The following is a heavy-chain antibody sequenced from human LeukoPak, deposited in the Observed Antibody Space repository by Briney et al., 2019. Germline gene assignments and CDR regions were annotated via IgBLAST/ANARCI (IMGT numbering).Heavy chain of an antibody. CDR3: ARGRGYCSGGSCYYFDY. V-gene: IGHV5-51*01. CDR2: IYPGDSDT. D-gene: IGHD2-15*01. CDR1: GYSFTSYW. Sequence: GESLKISCKSSGYSFTSYWIGWVRQMPGKGLEWMGIIYPGDSDTRYSPSFQGQVTISADKSISTAYLQWSSLKASDTAMYYCARGRGYCSGGSCYYFDYWGQGTLVTVSS. J-gene: IGHJ4*02.